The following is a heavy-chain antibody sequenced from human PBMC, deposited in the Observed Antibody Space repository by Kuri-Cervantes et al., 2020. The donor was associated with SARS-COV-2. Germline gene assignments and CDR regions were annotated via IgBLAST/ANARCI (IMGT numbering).Heavy chain of an antibody. CDR2: VFYDGRT. V-gene: IGHV4-38-2*02. CDR1: GYSISSGHC. D-gene: IGHD3-10*01. CDR3: ARWQKYGSGSYSDAFDI. J-gene: IGHJ3*02. Sequence: ESLKISCSVSGYSISSGHCWGWIRQPPGKGLEWIGSVFYDGRTYYNPSLKSRVTVSVDTSKNQFSLKLSSVTAADTAVYYCARWQKYGSGSYSDAFDIWGQGTMVTVSS.